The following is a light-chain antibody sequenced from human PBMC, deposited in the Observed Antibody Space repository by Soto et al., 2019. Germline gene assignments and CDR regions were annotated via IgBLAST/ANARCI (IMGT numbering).Light chain of an antibody. CDR3: QQYNNWPPLT. CDR1: QSITIN. J-gene: IGKJ4*01. Sequence: VMTQSPATLSVSPGERATLSCRASQSITINLAWYQQKPDQAPRLLIYSASTRATGIPARFSGSGSGTEFTLTISNLQSEDFAVYYCQQYNNWPPLTFGGGTKVDIK. V-gene: IGKV3-15*01. CDR2: SAS.